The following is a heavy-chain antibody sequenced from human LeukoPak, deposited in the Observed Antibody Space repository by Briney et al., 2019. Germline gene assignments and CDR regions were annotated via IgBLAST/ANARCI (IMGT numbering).Heavy chain of an antibody. J-gene: IGHJ4*02. V-gene: IGHV4-39*07. Sequence: SETLSLTCTVSGGSISSSSYYWGWIRQPPGKGLEWIGSIYHSGSTYYNPSLKSRVTISVDTSKNQFSLKLSSVTAADTAVYYCARLPDDSSGYRLDYWGQGTLVTVSS. CDR1: GGSISSSSYY. CDR3: ARLPDDSSGYRLDY. D-gene: IGHD3-22*01. CDR2: IYHSGST.